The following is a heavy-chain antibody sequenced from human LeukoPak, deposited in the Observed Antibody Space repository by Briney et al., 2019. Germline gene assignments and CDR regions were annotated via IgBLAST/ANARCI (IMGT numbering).Heavy chain of an antibody. V-gene: IGHV4-39*01. CDR2: IYHSGSP. D-gene: IGHD2-15*01. CDR1: GDSISCSSYY. J-gene: IGHJ4*02. Sequence: TSETLSLTCTVSGDSISCSSYYWGWIRQPPGKGLEWVASIYHSGSPFYNPSLKSRVTISVDTSKNQFSLKLSSVTAADTAVYYCARLGGYCSGSSCYWLDYWGQGTLVTVSA. CDR3: ARLGGYCSGSSCYWLDY.